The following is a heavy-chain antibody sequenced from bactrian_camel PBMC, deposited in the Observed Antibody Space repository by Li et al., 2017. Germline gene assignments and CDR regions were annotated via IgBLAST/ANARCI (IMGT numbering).Heavy chain of an antibody. D-gene: IGHD4*01. V-gene: IGHV3S1*01. J-gene: IGHJ6*01. Sequence: QLVESGGGSVQSGGSLRLSCAASGFIFRDHYMNWVRQAPGKGLEWVSAVSSSGSSTYYAGSVKGRFTISRDNAKNTMYLQLNSLKTEDMAMYYCAKGLIYSDYDDLEGFGPFGYWGQGTQVTVS. CDR1: GFIFRDHY. CDR2: VSSSGSST. CDR3: AKGLIYSDYDDLEGFGPFGY.